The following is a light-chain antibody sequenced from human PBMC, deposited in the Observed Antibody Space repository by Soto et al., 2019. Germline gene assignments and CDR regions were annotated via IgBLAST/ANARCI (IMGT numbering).Light chain of an antibody. V-gene: IGKV1-27*01. CDR3: QKYSSAPLT. J-gene: IGKJ4*01. CDR1: QSIAPY. Sequence: QMTQSPSSLSAFLGDRVTITCRASQSIAPYLAWFQQKPGKVPKLLIYATSTMQSGVPSRFSGSGSGTDFTLTISRLQPEDIGTYYCQKYSSAPLTFGGGTKVEIK. CDR2: ATS.